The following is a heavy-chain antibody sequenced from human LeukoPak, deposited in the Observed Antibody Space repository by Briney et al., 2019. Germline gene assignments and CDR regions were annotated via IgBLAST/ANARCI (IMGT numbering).Heavy chain of an antibody. CDR2: ISYDGSNK. Sequence: GGSLRLSCAASGFTFSSYAMHWVRQAPGKGLEWVAVISYDGSNKYYADSVKGRFTISRDNAKNSLYLQMYSLRAEDTAIYYCARGFPARRGAFDIWGQGTKVTVSS. J-gene: IGHJ3*02. D-gene: IGHD6-6*01. V-gene: IGHV3-30-3*01. CDR1: GFTFSSYA. CDR3: ARGFPARRGAFDI.